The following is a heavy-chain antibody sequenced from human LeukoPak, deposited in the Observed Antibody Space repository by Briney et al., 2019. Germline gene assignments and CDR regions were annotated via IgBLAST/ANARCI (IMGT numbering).Heavy chain of an antibody. CDR1: GVSISSYY. CDR3: ARDLGIAAARYWFDP. Sequence: TTSETLSLTCTVSGVSISSYYWSWIRQPPGKGLEWIGYIYYSGSTNYNPSLKSRVTISVDTSKNQFSLKLSSVTAADTAVYYCARDLGIAAARYWFDPWGQGTLVTVSS. D-gene: IGHD6-13*01. CDR2: IYYSGST. J-gene: IGHJ5*02. V-gene: IGHV4-59*01.